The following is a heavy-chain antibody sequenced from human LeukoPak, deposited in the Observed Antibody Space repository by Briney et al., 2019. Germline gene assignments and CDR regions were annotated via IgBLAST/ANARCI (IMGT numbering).Heavy chain of an antibody. CDR2: ISSSSSYI. J-gene: IGHJ1*01. Sequence: PGGSLRLSCAASGFIFSSYNMNWVRQAPGKGLEWVSSISSSSSYIYYADSVKGRFTVSRHNAKNSMYLEMNSLRAEDTAVYYCARGNSYDSSGYPEYFQNWGQGTLVTVSS. V-gene: IGHV3-21*01. D-gene: IGHD3-22*01. CDR3: ARGNSYDSSGYPEYFQN. CDR1: GFIFSSYN.